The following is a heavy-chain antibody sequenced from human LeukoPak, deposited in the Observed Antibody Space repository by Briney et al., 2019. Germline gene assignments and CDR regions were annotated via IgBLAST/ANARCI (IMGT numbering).Heavy chain of an antibody. CDR1: GFTFSSYA. Sequence: GRSLRLPCAASGFTFSSYAMHWVRQAPGKGLEGVAVISYDGSNKYYADSMKGRFTISRDNSKNTLYLQMNSLRAEDTAVYYCARDAPITGTTDYFDYWGQGTLVTVSS. V-gene: IGHV3-30*04. CDR2: ISYDGSNK. J-gene: IGHJ4*02. D-gene: IGHD1-20*01. CDR3: ARDAPITGTTDYFDY.